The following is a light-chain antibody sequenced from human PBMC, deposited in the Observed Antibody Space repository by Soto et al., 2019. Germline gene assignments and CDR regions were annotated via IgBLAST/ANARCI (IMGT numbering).Light chain of an antibody. CDR1: SSDVGGYYL. V-gene: IGLV2-8*01. J-gene: IGLJ3*02. Sequence: QSVLTQPPSASGSPGQSVTISCTGTSSDVGGYYLVSWYQHHPGKAPKLTMYEVDKRPSGVPDRFSGSKSGNTASLTVSGLQDEDEADYYCSSTAGGHNWVFGGGTKVTVL. CDR3: SSTAGGHNWV. CDR2: EVD.